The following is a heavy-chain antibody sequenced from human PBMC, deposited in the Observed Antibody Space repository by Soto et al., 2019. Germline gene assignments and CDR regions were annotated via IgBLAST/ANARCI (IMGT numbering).Heavy chain of an antibody. Sequence: QVQLVESGGGVVQPGRSLRLSCAASGFTFSSYGMHWVRQAPGKGLEWVAVIWYDGSNKYYADSVKGRLTISRDNSKNTLYLQMNSLRAEDTAVYYCARGRTAMVTGRSAFDYWGQGTLVTVSS. J-gene: IGHJ4*02. CDR2: IWYDGSNK. D-gene: IGHD5-18*01. V-gene: IGHV3-33*01. CDR3: ARGRTAMVTGRSAFDY. CDR1: GFTFSSYG.